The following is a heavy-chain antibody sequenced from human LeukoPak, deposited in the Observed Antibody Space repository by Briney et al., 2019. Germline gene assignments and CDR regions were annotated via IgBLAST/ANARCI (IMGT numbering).Heavy chain of an antibody. CDR1: GGSISSGGYY. J-gene: IGHJ6*02. Sequence: SETLSLTCTVSGGSISSGGYYWSWIRQHPGKGLEWIGYIYYSGSTYYNPSLKSRVTISVDKSNNQISLRLTSVTAADTAVYYCMSRRYLDDWGQGTTVTVSS. CDR2: IYYSGST. D-gene: IGHD3-9*01. V-gene: IGHV4-31*09. CDR3: MSRRYLDD.